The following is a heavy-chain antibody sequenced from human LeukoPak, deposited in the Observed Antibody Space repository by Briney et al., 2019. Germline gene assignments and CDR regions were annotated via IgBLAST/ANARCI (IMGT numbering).Heavy chain of an antibody. CDR1: EGHFSSYA. CDR2: IIPIFGTA. CDR3: ARDRVSSGWVDAFDI. Sequence: SVTTHCHASEGHFSSYAISWVRQPPGQGLEWMGGIIPIFGTANYAQKFQGRVTITTDESTSTAYMELSSLRSEDTAVYYCARDRVSSGWVDAFDIWGQGTMVTVSS. J-gene: IGHJ3*02. V-gene: IGHV1-69*05. D-gene: IGHD6-19*01.